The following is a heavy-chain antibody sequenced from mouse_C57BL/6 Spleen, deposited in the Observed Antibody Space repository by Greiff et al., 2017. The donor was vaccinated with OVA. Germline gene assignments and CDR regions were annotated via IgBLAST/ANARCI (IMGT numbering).Heavy chain of an antibody. CDR3: AREVTTVVDPFAY. J-gene: IGHJ3*01. V-gene: IGHV5-4*01. CDR2: ISDGGSYT. Sequence: EVQLQQSGGGLVKPGGSLKLSCAASGFTFSSYAMSWVRQTPEKRLEWVATISDGGSYTYYPDNVKGRFTISRDNAKNNLYLQMSHLKSEDTAMYYCAREVTTVVDPFAYWGQGTLVTVSA. CDR1: GFTFSSYA. D-gene: IGHD1-1*01.